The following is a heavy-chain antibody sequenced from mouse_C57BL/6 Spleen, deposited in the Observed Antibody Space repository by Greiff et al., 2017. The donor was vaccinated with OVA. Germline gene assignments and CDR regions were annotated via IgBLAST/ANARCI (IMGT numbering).Heavy chain of an antibody. Sequence: VQLQQSGPELVKPGASVKISCKASGYAFSSSWMNWVKQRPGKGLEWIGRIYPGDGDTNYNGKFKGKATLTADKSSSTAYMQLSSLTSEDSAVYFCARSGVITTVVDYFDYWGQGTTLTVSS. V-gene: IGHV1-82*01. J-gene: IGHJ2*01. CDR1: GYAFSSSW. D-gene: IGHD1-1*01. CDR2: IYPGDGDT. CDR3: ARSGVITTVVDYFDY.